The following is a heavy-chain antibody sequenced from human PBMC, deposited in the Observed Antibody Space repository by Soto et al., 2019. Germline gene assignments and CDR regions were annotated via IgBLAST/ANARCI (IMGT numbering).Heavy chain of an antibody. CDR3: ARDQGAMNC. CDR2: INHSGST. CDR1: GGSFSGYY. D-gene: IGHD3-16*01. J-gene: IGHJ4*02. V-gene: IGHV4-34*01. Sequence: PSETLSLTCAVYGGSFSGYYWSWIRQPPGKGLEWIGEINHSGSTNYNPSLKSRVTISVDTSKNQFSLKLSSVTAADTAVYYCARDQGAMNCWGQGTLVTVSS.